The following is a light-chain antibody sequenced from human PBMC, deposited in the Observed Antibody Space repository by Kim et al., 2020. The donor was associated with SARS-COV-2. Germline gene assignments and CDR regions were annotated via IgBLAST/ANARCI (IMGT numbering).Light chain of an antibody. V-gene: IGKV3-20*01. CDR3: QQYGRSPRT. CDR1: QSVSSSY. J-gene: IGKJ1*01. Sequence: EIVLTQSPGPLSLSPGERATLSCRASQSVSSSYLACYQQKPGQAPRLLIYGASSRATGIPDRFSGSGSGTDFTLTICRLEPEDFAVYFCQQYGRSPRTFWQGTQVEI. CDR2: GAS.